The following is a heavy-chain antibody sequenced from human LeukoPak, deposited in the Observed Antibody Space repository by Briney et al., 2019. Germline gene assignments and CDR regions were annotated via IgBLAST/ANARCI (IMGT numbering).Heavy chain of an antibody. CDR3: ARESYHDSSGYYPNWFDP. V-gene: IGHV3-30*04. D-gene: IGHD3-22*01. J-gene: IGHJ5*02. CDR1: GFTFSSYA. CDR2: ISYDGSNK. Sequence: PGGSLRLSCAASGFTFSSYAMHWVRQAPGKGLEWVAVISYDGSNKYYADSVKGRFTISRDNSKNTLYLQMNSLRAEDTAVYYCARESYHDSSGYYPNWFDPWGQGTLVTVSS.